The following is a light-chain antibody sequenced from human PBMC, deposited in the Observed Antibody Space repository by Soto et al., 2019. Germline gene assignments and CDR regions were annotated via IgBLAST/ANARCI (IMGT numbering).Light chain of an antibody. Sequence: DIPLTHSPSTLSASIGDRVTITCRASQSIGSWLAWYQQRPGKAPNVLIYKASNLERGVPSRFSGSGSETEFTLTISSMQPEEFAPYYCQQYSTFPWTFGQGTKVEL. V-gene: IGKV1-5*03. CDR2: KAS. J-gene: IGKJ1*01. CDR1: QSIGSW. CDR3: QQYSTFPWT.